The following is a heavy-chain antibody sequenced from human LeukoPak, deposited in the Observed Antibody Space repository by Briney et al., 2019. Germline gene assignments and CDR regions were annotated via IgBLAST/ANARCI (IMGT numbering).Heavy chain of an antibody. CDR1: GGSISSGGYY. CDR2: IYHSGST. J-gene: IGHJ4*01. CDR3: ARGGKNDSSGYYYNY. V-gene: IGHV4-30-2*01. Sequence: PSETLSLTCTVSGGSISSGGYYWSWIRQPPGKGLEWIGYIYHSGSTYYNPSLKSRVTISVDRSKNQFSLKLSSVTAADTAVYYCARGGKNDSSGYYYNYWGQGTLVTVSS. D-gene: IGHD3-22*01.